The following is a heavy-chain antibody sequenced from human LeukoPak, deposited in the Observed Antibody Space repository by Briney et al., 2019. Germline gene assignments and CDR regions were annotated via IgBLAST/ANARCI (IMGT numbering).Heavy chain of an antibody. J-gene: IGHJ3*02. V-gene: IGHV3-30*14. CDR1: GFTFSSYA. CDR3: ARGALVAGDAFDI. CDR2: ISYDGSNK. D-gene: IGHD6-19*01. Sequence: GGSLRLSCAASGFTFSSYAMHWVRQAPGKGLEWVAVISYDGSNKYYADSVKGRFTISRDTSKNTLYLQMNSLRAEDTAVYYCARGALVAGDAFDIWGQGTMVTVSS.